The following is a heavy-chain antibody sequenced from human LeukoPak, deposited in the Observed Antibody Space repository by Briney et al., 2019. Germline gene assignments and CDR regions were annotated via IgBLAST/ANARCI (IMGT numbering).Heavy chain of an antibody. Sequence: SETLSLTCTVSGGSISSYYWSWIRQPPGKELEWIGYIYYSGSTNYNPSLKSRVTISVDTSKNQFSLKLSSVTPDDTAVYYCARDFGTTGLHTFDYWGQGTLVTVSS. CDR2: IYYSGST. D-gene: IGHD1-14*01. CDR1: GGSISSYY. J-gene: IGHJ4*02. V-gene: IGHV4-59*08. CDR3: ARDFGTTGLHTFDY.